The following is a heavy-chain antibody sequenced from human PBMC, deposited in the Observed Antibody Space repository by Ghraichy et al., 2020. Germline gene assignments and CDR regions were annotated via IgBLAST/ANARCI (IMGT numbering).Heavy chain of an antibody. V-gene: IGHV3-21*06. CDR1: GLMFSPNT. Sequence: GGSLRLSCVASGLMFSPNTMNWVRQAPGKGLEWVSSISSSTRYKYYADSVKGRFTISRDNAQNSLYLQMNSLRAEDTAVYYCSRGGGAGTPVLYHMDVWGLGTTFTVS. CDR3: SRGGGAGTPVLYHMDV. D-gene: IGHD6-19*01. CDR2: ISSSTRYK. J-gene: IGHJ6*02.